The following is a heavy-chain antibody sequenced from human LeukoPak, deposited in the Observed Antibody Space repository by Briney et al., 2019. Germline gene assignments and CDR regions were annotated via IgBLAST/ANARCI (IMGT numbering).Heavy chain of an antibody. CDR2: SSSSSSYI. CDR1: GFTFSSYS. D-gene: IGHD3-3*01. J-gene: IGHJ5*02. V-gene: IGHV3-21*01. CDR3: AGDTSGYDFWSGPGFDP. Sequence: PGGSLRLSCAASGFTFSSYSMNWVRQAPGKGLEWISSSSSSSSYIYYADSVKGRFTISRDNAKNSLYLQMNSLRAEDTAVYYCAGDTSGYDFWSGPGFDPWGQGTLVTVSS.